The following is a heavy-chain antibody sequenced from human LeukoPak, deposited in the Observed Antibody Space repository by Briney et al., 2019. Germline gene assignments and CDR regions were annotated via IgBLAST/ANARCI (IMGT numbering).Heavy chain of an antibody. CDR3: AKGMYSSSSGLMGY. CDR2: ISGSGGST. Sequence: PGGSLRLSWAASGFTFSSYAMSWVRQAPGKGLEWVSAISGSGGSTYYADSVKGRFTISRDNAKNSLYLQMNSLRAADTALSYCAKGMYSSSSGLMGYWGQGTLVTVSS. CDR1: GFTFSSYA. V-gene: IGHV3-23*01. J-gene: IGHJ4*02. D-gene: IGHD6-6*01.